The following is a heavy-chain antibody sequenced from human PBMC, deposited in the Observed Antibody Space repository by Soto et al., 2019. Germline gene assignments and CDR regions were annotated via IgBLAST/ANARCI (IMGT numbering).Heavy chain of an antibody. CDR2: IYYSGST. J-gene: IGHJ4*02. D-gene: IGHD2-2*01. V-gene: IGHV4-31*03. CDR1: GGSISSGGYY. CDR3: ASINCSSTSCHYYFDY. Sequence: KTSETLSLTCTVSGGSISSGGYYWSWIRQHPGKGLEWIGYIYYSGSTYYNPSLKSRVTISVDTSKNQFSLKLSSVTAADTAVYYCASINCSSTSCHYYFDYWGQGTLVTVSS.